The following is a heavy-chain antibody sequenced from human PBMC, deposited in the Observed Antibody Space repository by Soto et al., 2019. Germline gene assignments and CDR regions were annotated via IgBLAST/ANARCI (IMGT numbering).Heavy chain of an antibody. CDR3: ARDQAAVVVVAANRYMDV. Sequence: VKVSCKASGYTFTSYDINWVRKATGQGLEWMGWMNPNSGNTGYAQKFQGRVTMTRNTSISTAYMELSSLRSEDTAVYYCARDQAAVVVVAANRYMDVWGKGTTVTVSS. V-gene: IGHV1-8*01. D-gene: IGHD2-15*01. J-gene: IGHJ6*03. CDR1: GYTFTSYD. CDR2: MNPNSGNT.